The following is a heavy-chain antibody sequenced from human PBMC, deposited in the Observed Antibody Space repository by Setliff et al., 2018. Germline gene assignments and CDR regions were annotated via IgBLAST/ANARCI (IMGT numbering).Heavy chain of an antibody. CDR3: AREASVNSFDI. J-gene: IGHJ3*02. Sequence: ASVKVSCKASGYTFTYFGVSWLRLAPGQGLEWMGWISGHNGKTIIEPKFQGRVALTTDTGSDTAYMELRNLRSDDAAIYYCAREASVNSFDICGQGTTVTVSS. CDR1: GYTFTYFG. V-gene: IGHV1-18*01. CDR2: ISGHNGKT.